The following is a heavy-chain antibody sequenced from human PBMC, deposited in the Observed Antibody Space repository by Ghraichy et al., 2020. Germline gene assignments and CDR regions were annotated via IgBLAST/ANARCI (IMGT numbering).Heavy chain of an antibody. CDR2: IYYSGST. CDR3: ARRTPYYYDSSGYYAAFDY. D-gene: IGHD3-22*01. CDR1: GGSISSYY. J-gene: IGHJ4*02. Sequence: SETLSLTCTVSGGSISSYYWSWIRQPPGKGLEWIGYIYYSGSTNYNPSLKSRVTISVDTSKNQFSLKLSSVTAADTAVYYCARRTPYYYDSSGYYAAFDYWGQGTLVTVSS. V-gene: IGHV4-59*08.